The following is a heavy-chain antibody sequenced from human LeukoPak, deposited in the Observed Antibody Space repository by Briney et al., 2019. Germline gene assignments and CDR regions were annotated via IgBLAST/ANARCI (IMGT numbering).Heavy chain of an antibody. Sequence: GGSLRLSCAASGFTVSSYYMSWVRQAPGKGLEWVSVIYSGGSTYYADSVKGRFTISRGNSKNTLYLQMNSLRAEDTAVYYCARASPYYYMDVWGKGTTVTVSS. CDR2: IYSGGST. CDR3: ARASPYYYMDV. V-gene: IGHV3-53*01. J-gene: IGHJ6*03. CDR1: GFTVSSYY.